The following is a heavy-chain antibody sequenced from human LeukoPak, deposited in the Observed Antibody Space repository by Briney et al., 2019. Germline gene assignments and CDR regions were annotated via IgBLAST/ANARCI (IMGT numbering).Heavy chain of an antibody. CDR3: ARDTVAGRAWFDP. J-gene: IGHJ5*02. CDR1: GFTFSSYW. D-gene: IGHD6-19*01. CDR2: IKQDGSEK. Sequence: GGSLRLSCAASGFTFSSYWMSWVRQAPGEGLEWVANIKQDGSEKYYVDSVKGRFTISRDNAKNSLYLQMNSLRAEDTAVYYCARDTVAGRAWFDPWGQGTLVTVSS. V-gene: IGHV3-7*03.